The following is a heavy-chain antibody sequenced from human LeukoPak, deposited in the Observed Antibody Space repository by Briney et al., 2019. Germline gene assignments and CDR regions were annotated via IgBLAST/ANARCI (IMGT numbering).Heavy chain of an antibody. J-gene: IGHJ4*02. D-gene: IGHD3-16*01. V-gene: IGHV3-21*01. CDR1: GFTFSSYS. CDR3: ARVGRQGATDY. Sequence: GGSLRLSCAASGFTFSSYSMNWVRQAPGKGLEWVSSISSSSSYIYYADSVKGRFTISRDNAKNSLYLQLSSLRAEDTAVYYCARVGRQGATDYWGQGTLVTVSS. CDR2: ISSSSSYI.